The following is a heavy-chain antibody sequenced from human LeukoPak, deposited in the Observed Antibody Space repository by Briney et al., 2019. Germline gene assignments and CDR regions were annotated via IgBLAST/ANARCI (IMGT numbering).Heavy chain of an antibody. J-gene: IGHJ4*02. CDR1: GFTFSSYI. Sequence: GGPLRLSCAASGFTFSSYIMNWVRQPPGKGLEWVASINSSSSYIYYADSVKGRFTISRDNAKTSLYLQMNSLRAEDTAVYYCARGGIAARVNDYWGQGTLVTVSS. V-gene: IGHV3-21*01. CDR2: INSSSSYI. CDR3: ARGGIAARVNDY. D-gene: IGHD6-6*01.